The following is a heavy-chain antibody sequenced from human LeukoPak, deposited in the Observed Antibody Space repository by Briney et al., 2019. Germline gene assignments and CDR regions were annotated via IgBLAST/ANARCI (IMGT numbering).Heavy chain of an antibody. CDR3: SGHSSGWYAD. CDR1: GFTFSSYA. CDR2: ISGDGGST. V-gene: IGHV3-64D*09. D-gene: IGHD6-19*01. Sequence: GGSLRLSCSASGFTFSSYAMHWVRQAPGKGLEYVSAISGDGGSTYYSDSVKGRFTISRDNSKNTLCLQMSSLRAEDTAVYYCSGHSSGWYADWGQGTLVTVSS. J-gene: IGHJ4*02.